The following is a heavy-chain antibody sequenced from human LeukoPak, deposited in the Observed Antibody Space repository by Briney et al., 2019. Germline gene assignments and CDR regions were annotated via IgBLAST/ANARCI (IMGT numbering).Heavy chain of an antibody. CDR3: ARSAGGNYFDX. Sequence: GGSLRLSCAASGFTFDNYNMNWVRQAPGKGLEWVSSISSGTNYIFEADSVKGRFTVTKDTALNSLSLQMNSLRADDTAVYYCARSAGGNYFDXXDQGTLVTVSS. CDR2: ISSGTNYI. D-gene: IGHD2-8*02. J-gene: IGHJ4*02. V-gene: IGHV3-21*01. CDR1: GFTFDNYN.